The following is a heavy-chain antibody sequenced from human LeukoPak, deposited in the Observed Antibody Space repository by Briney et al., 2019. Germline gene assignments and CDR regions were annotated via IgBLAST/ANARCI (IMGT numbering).Heavy chain of an antibody. Sequence: GGSLRLSCAASGFTFSIYAMNWVRQAPGKGLEWVSVITGGGDSTHYADSVKGRFVISRDNSKNKVYLQMNNLRVEDPAVYYCAKDFTTAPGTVFHFDSWGQGILVTVSS. CDR2: ITGGGDST. V-gene: IGHV3-23*01. CDR3: AKDFTTAPGTVFHFDS. D-gene: IGHD1-1*01. CDR1: GFTFSIYA. J-gene: IGHJ4*02.